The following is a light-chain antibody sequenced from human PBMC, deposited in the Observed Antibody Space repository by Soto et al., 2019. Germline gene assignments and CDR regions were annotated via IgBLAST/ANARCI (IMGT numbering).Light chain of an antibody. J-gene: IGKJ2*01. Sequence: EIVLTQSPGTLSLSPGETATLSCRASQSVASNSLAWYQQKPGPAPRLLVYGASGRATDIPDRFSGRGSGTDFTLTINRLEPEDFAVYYCQNYDSSPYTFGQGTKLEIK. CDR2: GAS. V-gene: IGKV3-20*01. CDR3: QNYDSSPYT. CDR1: QSVASNS.